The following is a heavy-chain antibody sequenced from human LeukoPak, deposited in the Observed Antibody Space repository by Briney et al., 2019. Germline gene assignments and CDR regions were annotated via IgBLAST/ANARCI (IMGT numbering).Heavy chain of an antibody. CDR3: ARGPIWFGELSA. V-gene: IGHV3-48*03. CDR1: GFTFSSYE. CDR2: ISSSGSTI. D-gene: IGHD3-10*01. J-gene: IGHJ5*02. Sequence: GGSLRLSCAASGFTFSSYEMNWVRQAPGKGLEWVSYISSSGSTIYYADSVKGRFTISRDNAKNTLYLQMNSLRAEDTAVYYFARGPIWFGELSAWGQGTLVTVSS.